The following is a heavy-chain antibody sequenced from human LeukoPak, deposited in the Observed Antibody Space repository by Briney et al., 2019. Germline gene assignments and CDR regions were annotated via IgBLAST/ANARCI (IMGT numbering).Heavy chain of an antibody. CDR1: GSRFTSYG. CDR2: ISTYNGNT. Sequence: ASVKVSCNSSGSRFTSYGISWVRQAHGQGMEWKGWISTYNGNTNYAQKLQGRVTMTTDTSTSTAYMELRSLRSDDTAVYYCAREVLTAIQYYFDYWGQGTLVTVSS. V-gene: IGHV1-18*01. J-gene: IGHJ4*02. D-gene: IGHD2-21*02. CDR3: AREVLTAIQYYFDY.